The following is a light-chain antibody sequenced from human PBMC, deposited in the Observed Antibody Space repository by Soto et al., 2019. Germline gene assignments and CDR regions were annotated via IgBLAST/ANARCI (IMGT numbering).Light chain of an antibody. V-gene: IGLV4-69*01. CDR1: SSHSSYA. Sequence: QLVLTQSPSASASLGASVKLTCTLSSSHSSYAIAWHQQQPEKGARYLMKLNSDGSHSKGDGIPDRFSGSSSGAERYLTISSLQSEDEAYYYCQTWGTGIQGVFGGGTKLTVL. CDR2: LNSDGSH. CDR3: QTWGTGIQGV. J-gene: IGLJ2*01.